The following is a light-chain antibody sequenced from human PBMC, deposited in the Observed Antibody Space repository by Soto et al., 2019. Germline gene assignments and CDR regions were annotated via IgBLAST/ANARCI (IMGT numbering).Light chain of an antibody. J-gene: IGKJ4*01. V-gene: IGKV1-33*01. CDR1: QDISKY. Sequence: DIQMTQSPSSLSASVGDRVTITCLASQDISKYLNWYQQKSGKPPKLLINDASNLEPGVPSRFSGSGSGTVIALTISSLQPEDIATYYCQQYDSRLYTLIFGGGTTVEIK. CDR3: QQYDSRLYTLI. CDR2: DAS.